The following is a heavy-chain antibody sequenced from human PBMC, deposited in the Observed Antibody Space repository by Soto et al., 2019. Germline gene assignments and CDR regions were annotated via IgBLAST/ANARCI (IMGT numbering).Heavy chain of an antibody. CDR2: ISGSGGYI. CDR3: ARDRQSTPRYAADY. J-gene: IGHJ4*02. V-gene: IGHV3-21*01. Sequence: GGSLRLSCEGSGFTFSSYSMNWVRQAPGKGLEWVSPISGSGGYICYADSVKGRFTISRDNAKNSLYLQMTSLRDEDTALYYCARDRQSTPRYAADYWGQGSLVTVSS. D-gene: IGHD1-1*01. CDR1: GFTFSSYS.